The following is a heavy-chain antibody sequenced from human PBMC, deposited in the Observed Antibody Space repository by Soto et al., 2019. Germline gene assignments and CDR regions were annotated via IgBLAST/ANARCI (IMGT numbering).Heavy chain of an antibody. V-gene: IGHV4-31*03. J-gene: IGHJ5*02. CDR3: ARGHYDILTGYYKGNWFDP. D-gene: IGHD3-9*01. CDR1: GGSISSGGYY. Sequence: SETLSLTCTVSGGSISSGGYYWSWIRQHPGKGLEWIGYIYYSGSTYYNPSLKSRVTISVDTSKNQFSLKLSSVTAADTAVYYCARGHYDILTGYYKGNWFDPWGQGTLVTVSS. CDR2: IYYSGST.